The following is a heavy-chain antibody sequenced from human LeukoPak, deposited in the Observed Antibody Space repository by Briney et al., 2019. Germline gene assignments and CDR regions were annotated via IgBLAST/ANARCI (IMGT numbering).Heavy chain of an antibody. CDR2: IYTSGST. CDR3: ARLSLKVLEWSPTKGKETHYFDY. J-gene: IGHJ4*02. Sequence: SETLSLTCTVSGGSISSGSYYWSWIRQPAGKGLEWIGRIYTSGSTNYNPSLKSRVTISVDTSKNQFSLKLSSVTAADTAVYYCARLSLKVLEWSPTKGKETHYFDYWGQGTLVPVSS. V-gene: IGHV4-61*02. D-gene: IGHD3-3*01. CDR1: GGSISSGSYY.